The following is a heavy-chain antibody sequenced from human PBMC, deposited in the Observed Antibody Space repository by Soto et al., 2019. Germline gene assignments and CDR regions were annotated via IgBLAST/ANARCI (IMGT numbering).Heavy chain of an antibody. D-gene: IGHD5-12*01. CDR1: GYIFVNYG. CDR3: AMVDKYVTPTPQDV. Sequence: QVQLVQSGDEVRKPGSSVKVSCKASGYIFVNYGIAWVRQAPGQGLEWMGWISPYSGNTHYASKVQGRLTMTTDTSKSPAYLDLGRLTSDDTAVLYLAMVDKYVTPTPQDVWGQGNTVTVSS. J-gene: IGHJ6*02. V-gene: IGHV1-18*01. CDR2: ISPYSGNT.